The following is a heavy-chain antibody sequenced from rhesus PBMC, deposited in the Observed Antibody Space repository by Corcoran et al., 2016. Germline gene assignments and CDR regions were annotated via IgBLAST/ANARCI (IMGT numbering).Heavy chain of an antibody. CDR3: AREGGSGWYYSPSHYYFDY. J-gene: IGHJ4*01. V-gene: IGHV4-160*01. D-gene: IGHD6-31*01. CDR1: GGSISSNY. Sequence: QVQLQESGPGLVKPSETLSLTCAVSGGSISSNYWSWIRQAPGKGLEGIGRIYGRGGGTAYNPPPKSQVTISTDTAKTQFSLKLSAVTAADTAVYYCAREGGSGWYYSPSHYYFDYWGQGVLVTVSS. CDR2: IYGRGGGT.